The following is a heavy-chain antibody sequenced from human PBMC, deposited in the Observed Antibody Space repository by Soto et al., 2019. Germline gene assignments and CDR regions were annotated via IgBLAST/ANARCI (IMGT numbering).Heavy chain of an antibody. J-gene: IGHJ6*02. CDR2: IWYDGSNK. CDR1: GFTFSSYG. D-gene: IGHD5-12*01. V-gene: IGHV3-33*01. Sequence: QVQLVESGGGVVQPGRSLRLSCAASGFTFSSYGMHWVRQAPGKGLEWVAVIWYDGSNKYYADSVKGRFTISRDNSKNTLYLQMTRRRAEDTAVYYGARGYLGGYAQYYYYGMDVWGQGTTVTVSS. CDR3: ARGYLGGYAQYYYYGMDV.